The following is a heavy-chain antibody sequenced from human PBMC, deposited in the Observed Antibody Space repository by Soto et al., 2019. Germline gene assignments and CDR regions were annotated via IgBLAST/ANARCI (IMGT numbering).Heavy chain of an antibody. CDR3: ARGGLEPLTVHS. CDR1: GGSVSSGGFS. D-gene: IGHD2-21*02. J-gene: IGHJ4*02. CDR2: TSHSGNT. Sequence: QLQLQESGSGLVKPSQTLSLTCVVSGGSVSSGGFSWNWFRQPPGKVLEWIGYTSHSGNTYYNPSLTTPVSTPTASSKNQFYLSLSFMPAAATPVYYCARGGLEPLTVHSWGQGTPVTVSS. V-gene: IGHV4-30-2*01.